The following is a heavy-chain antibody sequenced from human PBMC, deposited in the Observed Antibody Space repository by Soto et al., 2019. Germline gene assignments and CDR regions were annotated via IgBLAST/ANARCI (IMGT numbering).Heavy chain of an antibody. D-gene: IGHD3-10*01. V-gene: IGHV3-30*18. J-gene: IGHJ6*02. Sequence: GGSLRLSCAASGFTFSSYGMHWVRQAPGKGLEWVAVISYDGSNKYYADSVKGRFTISRDNSKNTLYLQMNSLRAEDTAVYYCANPTNVRDLYGMDVWGQGTTVTVSS. CDR2: ISYDGSNK. CDR1: GFTFSSYG. CDR3: ANPTNVRDLYGMDV.